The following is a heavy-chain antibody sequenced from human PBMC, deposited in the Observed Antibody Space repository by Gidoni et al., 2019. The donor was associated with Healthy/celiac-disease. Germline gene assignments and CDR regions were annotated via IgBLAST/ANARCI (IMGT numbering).Heavy chain of an antibody. D-gene: IGHD6-19*01. V-gene: IGHV3-30-3*01. CDR3: ARAGYSSGWYGKSGFDY. J-gene: IGHJ4*02. CDR1: GFTFSSYA. Sequence: QVQLVESGGGVVQPGRSLRLSCAAPGFTFSSYAMHGFRQAPGKGLEWVAVISYDGSNKYYADSVKGRFTISRDNSKNTLYLQMNSLRAEDTAVYYCARAGYSSGWYGKSGFDYWGQGTLVTVSS. CDR2: ISYDGSNK.